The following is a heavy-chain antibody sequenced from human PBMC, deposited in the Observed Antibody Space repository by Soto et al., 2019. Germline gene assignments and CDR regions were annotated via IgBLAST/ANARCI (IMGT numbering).Heavy chain of an antibody. CDR3: ATRAPLRYFDRDGFAI. D-gene: IGHD3-9*01. V-gene: IGHV1-18*01. CDR1: GYTFTSYG. CDR2: ISAYNGNT. J-gene: IGHJ3*02. Sequence: QVQLVQSGAEVKKPGASVKVSCKASGYTFTSYGISWVRQAPGQGLEWMGWISAYNGNTNYAQKLQGRVTMTTDTPTSTAYMELRSLRSDDTAVYYCATRAPLRYFDRDGFAIWGHGTMVTVSS.